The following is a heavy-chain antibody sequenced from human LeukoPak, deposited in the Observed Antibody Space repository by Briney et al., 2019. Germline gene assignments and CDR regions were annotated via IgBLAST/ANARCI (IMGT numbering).Heavy chain of an antibody. V-gene: IGHV3-30-3*01. D-gene: IGHD3-10*01. Sequence: SGGSLRLSCAASGFTFSTYAMHWVRQAPGKGLEWVAVISYDGSNKDIADSVKGRFTISRDNSKNTLYLQMNSLRAEDTAVYYCARGNLLGFGELARANWFDPWGQGTLVTVSS. CDR3: ARGNLLGFGELARANWFDP. J-gene: IGHJ5*02. CDR2: ISYDGSNK. CDR1: GFTFSTYA.